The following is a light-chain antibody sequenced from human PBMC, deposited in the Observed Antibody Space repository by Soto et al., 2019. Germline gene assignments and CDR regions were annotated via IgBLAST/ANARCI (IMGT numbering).Light chain of an antibody. V-gene: IGKV3D-20*02. CDR3: QQRSNWPPT. Sequence: EIVLTQSPGTLSLSPGERATLSCRASQSVSSSYLAWYQQKPGQAPRLLIYDASYRAAGIPARFSGSGSGTDFTLTVSSLEAEDFALYYCQQRSNWPPTFGQGTRLEIK. CDR2: DAS. CDR1: QSVSSSY. J-gene: IGKJ5*01.